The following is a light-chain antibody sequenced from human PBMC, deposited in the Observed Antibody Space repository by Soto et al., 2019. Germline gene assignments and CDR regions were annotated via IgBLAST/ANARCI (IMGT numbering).Light chain of an antibody. V-gene: IGKV3-20*01. CDR2: GAF. J-gene: IGKJ4*01. Sequence: IFLTQSPGTLSLSSVETATLSCRASQTVRSSYLAWYQQRPGQAPKLLISGAFNRAPGVPDRFSGTESGRDYTLTISRLDPEDSAVYYCQQYGDSITFGGGTKVDI. CDR1: QTVRSSY. CDR3: QQYGDSIT.